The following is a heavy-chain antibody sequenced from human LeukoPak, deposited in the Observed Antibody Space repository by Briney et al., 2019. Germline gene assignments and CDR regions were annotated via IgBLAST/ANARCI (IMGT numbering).Heavy chain of an antibody. V-gene: IGHV3-48*02. CDR2: IGGTHSNI. CDR1: GNYW. D-gene: IGHD4-17*01. J-gene: IGHJ4*02. CDR3: ARDRDYAFDS. Sequence: GGSLRLSCAASGNYWMHWVRQAPGKGLEWVSYIGGTHSNIYYADSVKGRFTISRDDAKNSLYLQMNSLRDEDTAVYYCARDRDYAFDSWGQGTLVTVSS.